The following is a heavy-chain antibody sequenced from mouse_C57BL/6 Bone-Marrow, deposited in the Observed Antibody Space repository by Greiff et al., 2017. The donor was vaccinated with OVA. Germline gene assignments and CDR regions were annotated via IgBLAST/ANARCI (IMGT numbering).Heavy chain of an antibody. D-gene: IGHD4-1*01. CDR3: ARSGTGTDLDY. V-gene: IGHV1-72*01. J-gene: IGHJ2*01. Sequence: QVQLQQPGAELVKPGASVKLSCKASGYPFPSYWMHWVKPRPGPGLEWIGRIDPNSGGTKYNEKFKSKATLTVDKPSSTAYMQLSSLTSEDSAVYYCARSGTGTDLDYWGQGTTLTVSS. CDR1: GYPFPSYW. CDR2: IDPNSGGT.